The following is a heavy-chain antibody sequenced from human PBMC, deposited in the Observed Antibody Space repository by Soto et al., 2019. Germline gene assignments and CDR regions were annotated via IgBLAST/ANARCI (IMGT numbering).Heavy chain of an antibody. CDR1: GFTFSYYG. D-gene: IGHD2-2*01. Sequence: ASLQVSCKASGFTFSYYGVSWVRQAPGQGLEWMGFTDAHTGRSGTSKKFHGRVTLSTDTSTNTAYMELRSLRSDDTAVYFWARDPAGLYWFDDCGKGNLVTVFS. CDR3: ARDPAGLYWFDD. CDR2: TDAHTGRS. J-gene: IGHJ4*02. V-gene: IGHV1-18*04.